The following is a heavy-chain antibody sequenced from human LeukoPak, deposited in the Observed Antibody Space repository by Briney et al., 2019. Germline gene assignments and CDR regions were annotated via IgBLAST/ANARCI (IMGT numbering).Heavy chain of an antibody. V-gene: IGHV4-59*01. Sequence: SETLSLTCTVSGGSISSYYWSWIRQPPGKGLEWIGYIYYSGSTNYNPSLKSRVIISVDTSKNQFSLTLTSVTAADTAVYYCARGRAATGTPYPFDYWGQGTLVTVSS. J-gene: IGHJ4*02. CDR3: ARGRAATGTPYPFDY. D-gene: IGHD6-13*01. CDR1: GGSISSYY. CDR2: IYYSGST.